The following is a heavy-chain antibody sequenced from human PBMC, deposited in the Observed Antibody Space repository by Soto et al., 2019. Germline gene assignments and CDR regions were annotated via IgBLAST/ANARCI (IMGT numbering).Heavy chain of an antibody. CDR1: GGSISSGGYY. CDR2: IYYSGST. V-gene: IGHV4-31*03. J-gene: IGHJ2*01. Sequence: VQLQESGPGLVKTSQTLSLTGTVSGGSISSGGYYWSWIRQHQGKCMEWIGYIYYSGSTYYNPSLKSRVTIAVDTSKNQCSLTLSSVTAAYTAVYYCARDDPGDYWYFALWCRGTLVTVSS. CDR3: ARDDPGDYWYFAL. D-gene: IGHD4-17*01.